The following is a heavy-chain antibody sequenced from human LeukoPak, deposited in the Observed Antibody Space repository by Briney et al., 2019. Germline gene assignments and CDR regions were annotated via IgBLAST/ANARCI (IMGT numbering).Heavy chain of an antibody. D-gene: IGHD3-22*01. CDR2: IYSGGST. CDR1: GFTVSSNY. V-gene: IGHV3-66*02. CDR3: ARARPYYYDSSGYSETYAFDI. Sequence: GGSLRLSCAASGFTVSSNYMSWVRQAPGKGLEWVSVIYSGGSTYYADSVKGRFTIFRDNSKNTLYLQMNSLRAEDTAVYYCARARPYYYDSSGYSETYAFDIWGQGTMVTVSS. J-gene: IGHJ3*02.